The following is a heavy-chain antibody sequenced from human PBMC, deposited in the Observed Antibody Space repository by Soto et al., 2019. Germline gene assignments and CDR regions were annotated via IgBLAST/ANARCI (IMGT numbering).Heavy chain of an antibody. CDR2: IYNSGRY. J-gene: IGHJ4*02. Sequence: SETLSLTCTVSGGFIWGWIRQSPDKGREWIGYIYNSGRYNYNPSLESRLTISIDTSKNQFSLRLASVTAADTAVYYCARTLPNRQLFDSCSQGTLVTVPQ. V-gene: IGHV4-59*01. D-gene: IGHD1-1*01. CDR1: GGFI. CDR3: ARTLPNRQLFDS.